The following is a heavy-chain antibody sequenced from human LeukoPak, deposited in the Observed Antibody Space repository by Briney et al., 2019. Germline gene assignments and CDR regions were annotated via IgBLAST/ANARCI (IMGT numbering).Heavy chain of an antibody. CDR3: ARLKAVAGSCDYFDY. CDR1: GGSISSYH. V-gene: IGHV4-59*08. CDR2: IYFSGST. J-gene: IGHJ4*02. Sequence: NSSETLSLTCTVSGGSISSYHWSWIRQPPGKGLEWIGYIYFSGSTNYDPSLKSRVTISVDTSKNQFSLKLTSVTAADTAVYYCARLKAVAGSCDYFDYWGQGTPVTVSS. D-gene: IGHD6-19*01.